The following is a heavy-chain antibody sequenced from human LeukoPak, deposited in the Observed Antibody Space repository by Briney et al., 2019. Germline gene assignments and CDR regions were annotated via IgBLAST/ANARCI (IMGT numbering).Heavy chain of an antibody. Sequence: ASVKVSCKTSGYTFTNYDITWVRQAPGQGLEWMGLISAYNGNTNYAQKLQGRVSMTTDTSTSTAYMELRSLRSDDTAVYYCARGQTLWFGESLGAFDIWGQGTMVTVSS. J-gene: IGHJ3*02. CDR3: ARGQTLWFGESLGAFDI. V-gene: IGHV1-18*01. D-gene: IGHD3-10*01. CDR2: ISAYNGNT. CDR1: GYTFTNYD.